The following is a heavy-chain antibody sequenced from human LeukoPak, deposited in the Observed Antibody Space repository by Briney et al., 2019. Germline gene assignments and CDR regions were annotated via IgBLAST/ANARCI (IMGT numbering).Heavy chain of an antibody. CDR2: ISTDGSTT. J-gene: IGHJ3*02. CDR1: GFTFSSYW. Sequence: GGSLRLSCAASGFTFSSYWMHWVRQAPGKGLVWVSRISTDGSTTTYADSVKGRFTIFRDNSKNTLFLQINSLRPEDTAMYYCARVDDLDAFDIWGQGTLVTVSS. V-gene: IGHV3-74*01. CDR3: ARVDDLDAFDI. D-gene: IGHD2-2*03.